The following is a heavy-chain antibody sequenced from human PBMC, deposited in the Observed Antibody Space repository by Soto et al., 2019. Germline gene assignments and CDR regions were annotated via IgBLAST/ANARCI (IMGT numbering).Heavy chain of an antibody. D-gene: IGHD1-26*01. J-gene: IGHJ5*02. CDR1: GYTFTSYG. CDR2: ISAYNGNT. Sequence: QVQLVQSGGEVKKPGASVKVSCKASGYTFTSYGISWVRQAPGQGLEGMGRISAYNGNTNYAQKLQGRVTMTRDTSTSTAYMGLRSLRSDDTAVYYCARVVGALGHWFDPWGQGTLVTVSS. CDR3: ARVVGALGHWFDP. V-gene: IGHV1-18*01.